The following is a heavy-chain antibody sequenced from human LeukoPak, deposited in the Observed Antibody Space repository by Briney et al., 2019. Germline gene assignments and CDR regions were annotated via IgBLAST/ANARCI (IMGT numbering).Heavy chain of an antibody. CDR1: AYSIGSAYS. D-gene: IGHD4-11*01. CDR3: ARLASTTGMHFDY. V-gene: IGHV4-38-2*02. Sequence: SETLSLTCTVSAYSIGSAYSWGWIRQPSGKGLEWIGSIYHSGSTYYNPSLKSRVTISVDTSKNQFSLKLTSVTAADTAVYYCARLASTTGMHFDYWGQGTLVTVSS. J-gene: IGHJ4*02. CDR2: IYHSGST.